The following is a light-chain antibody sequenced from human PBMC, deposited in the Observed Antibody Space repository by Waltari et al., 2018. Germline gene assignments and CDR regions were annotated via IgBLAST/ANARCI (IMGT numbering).Light chain of an antibody. CDR3: QQYKNWVWT. Sequence: VMTQSPGTLSVSSGETATRSCGSSQSVSNNLTWYQQKPGQAPMLLIDGASTRATDSPARFRGSGSGTECTLTISSLQSEDFAVYYWQQYKNWVWTFGQGTKVEVK. CDR2: GAS. V-gene: IGKV3-15*01. CDR1: QSVSNN. J-gene: IGKJ1*01.